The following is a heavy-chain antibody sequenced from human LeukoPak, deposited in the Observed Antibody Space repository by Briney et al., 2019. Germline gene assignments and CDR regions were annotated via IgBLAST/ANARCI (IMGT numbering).Heavy chain of an antibody. CDR3: ARGYSGSYYVGFDY. CDR2: IIPILGIA. CDR1: GGTFSSYA. D-gene: IGHD1-26*01. J-gene: IGHJ4*02. Sequence: SVKVSCKASGGTFSSYAISWVRQSPGQGLEWMGRIIPILGIANYAQKFQGRVTITADKSTSTAYMELSSLRSEDTAVYYCARGYSGSYYVGFDYWGQGTLVTVSS. V-gene: IGHV1-69*04.